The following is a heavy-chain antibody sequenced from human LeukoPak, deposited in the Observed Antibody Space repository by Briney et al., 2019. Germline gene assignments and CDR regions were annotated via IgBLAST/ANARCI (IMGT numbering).Heavy chain of an antibody. CDR1: GGSISSYH. V-gene: IGHV4-59*01. Sequence: SETLSLTCTVSGGSISSYHWSWIRQPPGKGLEWIGNIYYSGSTNYNPSLKSRVTISLDTSKDQFSLKLSSVTAADTAVYYCARDRVLGCLDFWGQGTLVTVSS. J-gene: IGHJ4*02. D-gene: IGHD3-16*01. CDR3: ARDRVLGCLDF. CDR2: IYYSGST.